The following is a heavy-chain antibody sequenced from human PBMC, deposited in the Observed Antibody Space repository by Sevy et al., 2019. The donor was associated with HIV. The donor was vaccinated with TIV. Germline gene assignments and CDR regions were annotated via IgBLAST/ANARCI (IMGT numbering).Heavy chain of an antibody. D-gene: IGHD6-13*01. CDR2: MNPDSGRR. Sequence: ASVKVSCKASGYTFSGYDINWVRQATGQGLEWMGRMNPDSGRRGYAPKFQGRVTMTTNTSIDTAYMELRRLRSEASAVYYCARADLDSSTFFYYYGMDVWGQGTTVTVSS. CDR3: ARADLDSSTFFYYYGMDV. J-gene: IGHJ6*02. V-gene: IGHV1-8*02. CDR1: GYTFSGYD.